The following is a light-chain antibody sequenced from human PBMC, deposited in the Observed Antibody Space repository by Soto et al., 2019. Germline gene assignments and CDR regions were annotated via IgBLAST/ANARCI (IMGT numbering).Light chain of an antibody. CDR1: LSVSSSY. CDR2: GAS. Sequence: EIVLTQSPGTLSLSPGERATLSCRASLSVSSSYLAWYQQKPGQAPRLLIYGASSRATGIPDRFSGSGSGTDFTLTISRLEPEDFSVYYCQQYATTPFTFGPGTKVDI. V-gene: IGKV3-20*01. J-gene: IGKJ3*01. CDR3: QQYATTPFT.